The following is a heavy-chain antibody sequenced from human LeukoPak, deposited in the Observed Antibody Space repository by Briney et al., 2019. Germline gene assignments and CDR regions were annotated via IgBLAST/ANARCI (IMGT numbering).Heavy chain of an antibody. D-gene: IGHD5-24*01. Sequence: GGSLRLSCAASAFTFSRYAMSWVRQAPGKGLEWVSTISGSGGSTYYTDSVRGRFTISRDNSKKTLSLQMNSLRVGDTAIYYCAKDIQLSAWGLGTMVTVSS. CDR2: ISGSGGST. V-gene: IGHV3-23*01. J-gene: IGHJ3*01. CDR1: AFTFSRYA. CDR3: AKDIQLSA.